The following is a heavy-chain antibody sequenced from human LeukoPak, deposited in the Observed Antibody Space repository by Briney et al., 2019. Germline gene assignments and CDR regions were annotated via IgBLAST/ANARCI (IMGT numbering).Heavy chain of an antibody. CDR2: INWNSGSI. CDR1: GFTFDDYA. Sequence: PGRSLRLSCAASGFTFDDYAMHWVRHAPGKGLEWVSGINWNSGSIGYADSVKGRFTISRDNAKNSLYLQLNSLRAEDTALYYCAKARTSIQLPYFDYWGQGTLVTVSS. CDR3: AKARTSIQLPYFDY. D-gene: IGHD5-18*01. J-gene: IGHJ4*02. V-gene: IGHV3-9*01.